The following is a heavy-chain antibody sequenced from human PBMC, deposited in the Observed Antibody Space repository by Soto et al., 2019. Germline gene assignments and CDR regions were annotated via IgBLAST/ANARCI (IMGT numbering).Heavy chain of an antibody. Sequence: GSLRLSCVASGFTFDTYGIHWVRQAPGKGLQWVALISYEGSNTYYADSVRGRFTISRDNSKNTLYLQMNTLRPEDTGVYYCARITPGNNLYYFSGLDFWGQGTSVTVSS. V-gene: IGHV3-30-3*01. D-gene: IGHD1-1*01. CDR1: GFTFDTYG. CDR3: ARITPGNNLYYFSGLDF. J-gene: IGHJ6*02. CDR2: ISYEGSNT.